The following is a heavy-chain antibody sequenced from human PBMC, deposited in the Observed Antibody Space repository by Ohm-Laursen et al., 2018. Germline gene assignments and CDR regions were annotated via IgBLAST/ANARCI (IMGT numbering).Heavy chain of an antibody. J-gene: IGHJ4*02. D-gene: IGHD1-26*01. Sequence: SVKVSCKASGFTFTSSAMQWVRQARGQRLEWIGWIVVGSGNTNYAQKFQGRVTMTRNTSISTAYMELSSLRSEDTAVYYCARGGGSYFDYWGQGTLVTVSS. CDR3: ARGGGSYFDY. CDR2: IVVGSGNT. V-gene: IGHV1-58*02. CDR1: GFTFTSSA.